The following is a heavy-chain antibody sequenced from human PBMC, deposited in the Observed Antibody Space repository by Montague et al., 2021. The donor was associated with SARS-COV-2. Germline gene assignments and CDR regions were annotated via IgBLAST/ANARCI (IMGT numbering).Heavy chain of an antibody. CDR3: AHRRLHTGSFDY. J-gene: IGHJ4*02. Sequence: PALVKPTQTLTLTCTFSGFSLSTSGVGVGWIRQPPGKALEWLALIYWDGDKRYSPSLKSRLTITKDTSKNQVVLTVTNMDPVDTATYYCAHRRLHTGSFDYWGQGALVTVSS. D-gene: IGHD1-26*01. CDR1: GFSLSTSGVG. CDR2: IYWDGDK. V-gene: IGHV2-5*02.